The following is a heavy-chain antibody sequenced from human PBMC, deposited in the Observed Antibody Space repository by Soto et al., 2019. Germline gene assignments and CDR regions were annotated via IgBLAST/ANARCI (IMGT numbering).Heavy chain of an antibody. D-gene: IGHD4-17*01. V-gene: IGHV4-30-4*01. CDR3: ARELRDYGDYGGIDY. J-gene: IGHJ4*02. CDR1: GGSISSGDYY. CDR2: IYYSGST. Sequence: QVQLQESGPGLVKPSQTLSLTCTVSGGSISSGDYYWSWIRQPPGKGLEWIGYIYYSGSTYYNPSLKSRVTISVDTSKNQFSLKLSSVTAADTAVYYCARELRDYGDYGGIDYWGQGTLVTVSS.